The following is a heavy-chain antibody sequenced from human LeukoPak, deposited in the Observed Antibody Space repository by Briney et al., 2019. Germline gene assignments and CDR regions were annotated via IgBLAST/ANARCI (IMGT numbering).Heavy chain of an antibody. J-gene: IGHJ4*02. CDR1: GFTFSSYS. CDR3: ARDTTPGNMHSSSWYLDY. CDR2: ISSSSSYI. V-gene: IGHV3-21*01. Sequence: GGSLRLSCAASGFTFSSYSMNWVRQAPGKGLEWVSSISSSSSYIYYADSVKGRFTISRDNAKNSLYLQMNSLRAEGTAVYYCARDTTPGNMHSSSWYLDYWGQGTLVTVSS. D-gene: IGHD6-13*01.